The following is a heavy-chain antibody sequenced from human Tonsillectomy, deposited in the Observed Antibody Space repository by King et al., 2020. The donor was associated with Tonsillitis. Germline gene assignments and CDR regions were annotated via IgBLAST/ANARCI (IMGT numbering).Heavy chain of an antibody. J-gene: IGHJ4*02. CDR3: AREGNIVVVTAPPYFDY. Sequence: QLVQSGAGVVQPGRSLRLSCAASGFTFSSYAMHWVRQAPGKGLEWVAVISYDGSNKYYAHSVKGRFTISRDNSKNTLYLQMNSLRAEDTAVYYCAREGNIVVVTAPPYFDYWGQGTLVTVSS. D-gene: IGHD2-21*02. CDR1: GFTFSSYA. V-gene: IGHV3-30*04. CDR2: ISYDGSNK.